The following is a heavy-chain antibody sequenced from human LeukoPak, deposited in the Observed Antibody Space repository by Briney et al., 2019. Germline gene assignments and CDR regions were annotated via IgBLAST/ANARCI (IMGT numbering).Heavy chain of an antibody. V-gene: IGHV3-30*18. J-gene: IGHJ4*02. CDR2: ISYDGSNK. CDR1: GFTFSSYG. CDR3: AKDVGYCSGGSCRDY. D-gene: IGHD2-15*01. Sequence: GGSLRLSCAASGFTFSSYGMHWVRQAPGKGLEWVAVISYDGSNKYYADSVKGRFTISRDNSKNTLYLQMNSLRAEDTAVYYCAKDVGYCSGGSCRDYRGQGTLVTVSS.